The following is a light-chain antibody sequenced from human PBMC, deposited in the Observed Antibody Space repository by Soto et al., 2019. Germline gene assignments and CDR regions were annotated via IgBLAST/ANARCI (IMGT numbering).Light chain of an antibody. CDR2: EVS. CDR3: TSHAGSNNYV. V-gene: IGLV2-8*01. Sequence: QSALTQPPSASGSPGQSVTISCTGTSSDVGGYNYVSWYQQHPGKAPKLIISEVSKRPAGAPVRFPGSKPGNTASLTVSGLQAEDEADYYCTSHAGSNNYVFGTGTKVTVL. CDR1: SSDVGGYNY. J-gene: IGLJ1*01.